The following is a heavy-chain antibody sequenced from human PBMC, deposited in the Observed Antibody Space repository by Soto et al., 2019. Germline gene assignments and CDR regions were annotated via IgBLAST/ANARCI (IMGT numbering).Heavy chain of an antibody. Sequence: ASVKVSCKASGGTFSSYAISWVRQAPGQGLEWMGGIIPIFGTANYAQKFQGRVTITADESTSTAYMELSSLRSEDTAVYYCARNNWNEDYFDYWGQGTLVTVSS. D-gene: IGHD1-20*01. V-gene: IGHV1-69*13. J-gene: IGHJ4*02. CDR2: IIPIFGTA. CDR3: ARNNWNEDYFDY. CDR1: GGTFSSYA.